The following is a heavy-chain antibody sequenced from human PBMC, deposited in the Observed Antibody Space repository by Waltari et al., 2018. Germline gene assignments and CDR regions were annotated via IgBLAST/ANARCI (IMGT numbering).Heavy chain of an antibody. V-gene: IGHV4-39*01. CDR3: ARLFAYYDFVSGYYLDPYYFDY. Sequence: QLQLQESGPGLVKPSETLSLTCTVSGGSISSSSYYWGWIRQPPGKGLEWIGSIYYSGSTYYNPSLKIRVTISVDTSKNQFSLKLSSLTAADTAVYYCARLFAYYDFVSGYYLDPYYFDYWGQGALGTVSS. D-gene: IGHD3-3*01. J-gene: IGHJ4*02. CDR2: IYYSGST. CDR1: GGSISSSSYY.